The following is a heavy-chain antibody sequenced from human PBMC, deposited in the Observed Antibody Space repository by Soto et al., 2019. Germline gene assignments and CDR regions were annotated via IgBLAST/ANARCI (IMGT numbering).Heavy chain of an antibody. J-gene: IGHJ5*02. CDR3: ARDILGLGWFDP. D-gene: IGHD1-26*01. Sequence: SETLSLTCTVSGGSISSYYWSWIRQPPGKGLEWIGYIYYSGSTNYNPSLKSRVTISVDTSKNQFSLKLSSVTAADTAVYYCARDILGLGWFDPWGQGTLVTVSS. CDR1: GGSISSYY. CDR2: IYYSGST. V-gene: IGHV4-59*01.